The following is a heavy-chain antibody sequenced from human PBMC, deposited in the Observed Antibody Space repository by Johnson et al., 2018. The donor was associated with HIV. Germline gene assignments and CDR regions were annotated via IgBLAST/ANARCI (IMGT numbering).Heavy chain of an antibody. D-gene: IGHD6-13*01. CDR3: ARAPYSSSWYGPGHHDNDAFDI. Sequence: QVQLVESGGGLVKPGGSLRLSCAASGFTFSDYYMSWIRPAPGKGLEWVSYISRSGSTIYYADSVKGRITISRDHAKKSLYLEINSLRAEETAVYYCARAPYSSSWYGPGHHDNDAFDIWGQGTMVTVSS. CDR2: ISRSGSTI. J-gene: IGHJ3*02. V-gene: IGHV3-11*04. CDR1: GFTFSDYY.